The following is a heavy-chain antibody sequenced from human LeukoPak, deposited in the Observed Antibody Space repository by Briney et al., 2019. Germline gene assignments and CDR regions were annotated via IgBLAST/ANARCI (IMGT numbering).Heavy chain of an antibody. Sequence: GGSLRLSCAASGFTFSNAWMSWVRQAPGKGLEWVAVISYDGSNKYYADSVKGRFTISRDNSKNTLYLQMNSLRAEDTAVYYCAREQLAYFDYWGQGTLVTVSS. CDR3: AREQLAYFDY. CDR1: GFTFSNAW. J-gene: IGHJ4*02. D-gene: IGHD6-6*01. V-gene: IGHV3-30-3*01. CDR2: ISYDGSNK.